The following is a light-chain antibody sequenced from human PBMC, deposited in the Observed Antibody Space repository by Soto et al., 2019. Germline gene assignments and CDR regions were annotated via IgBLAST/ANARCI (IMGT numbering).Light chain of an antibody. V-gene: IGKV1-6*01. CDR1: RYIRSD. Sequence: IQMTQSQSSLSASVGDRVTITCRARRYIRSDLSWYQQRPGQAPKVLIYLASNLQSGVPSRFSGSGYGTDSTLTISSMPPEDFATYYCLQDYNLPWTFGKGTKVEIK. CDR2: LAS. CDR3: LQDYNLPWT. J-gene: IGKJ1*01.